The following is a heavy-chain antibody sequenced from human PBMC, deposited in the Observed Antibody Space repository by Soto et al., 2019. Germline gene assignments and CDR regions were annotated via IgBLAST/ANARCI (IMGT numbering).Heavy chain of an antibody. CDR3: HVAYYYDSSGYGDAFDI. CDR1: GYSFTSYW. Sequence: PGESLKISCKGSGYSFTSYWISWVRQMPGKGLEWMGRIDPSDSYTNYSPYFQGHVTISADKSISTAYLQWSSLKASDTSIYYFHVAYYYDSSGYGDAFDIWGQGTMVTVSS. CDR2: IDPSDSYT. J-gene: IGHJ3*02. D-gene: IGHD3-22*01. V-gene: IGHV5-10-1*01.